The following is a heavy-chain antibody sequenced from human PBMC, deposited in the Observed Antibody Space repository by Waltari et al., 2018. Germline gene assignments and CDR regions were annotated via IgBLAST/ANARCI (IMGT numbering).Heavy chain of an antibody. J-gene: IGHJ5*02. CDR3: ARDRGRGLYLDA. D-gene: IGHD2-15*01. Sequence: QLQLQESGPGLVKPSGTLSRSCAVSGDSVTSPNWWSWVRQSPQRGLEWIGQVLSTGKTNYSPSVASRVTMSLDASNNQFSLKVTSATAADTAVYYCARDRGRGLYLDAWGPGTLVTVSP. V-gene: IGHV4-4*02. CDR2: VLSTGKT. CDR1: GDSVTSPNW.